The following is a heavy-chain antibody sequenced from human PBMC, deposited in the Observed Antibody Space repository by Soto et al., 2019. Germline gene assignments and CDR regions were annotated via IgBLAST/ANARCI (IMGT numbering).Heavy chain of an antibody. CDR3: VKDRWVDY. Sequence: EVQLVESGGGLVQPGGSLRLSCSVSGFTFSSYAMHWVRQAPGKGLEYVSSISSNGGSTYYADSVKGRFTISRDNSKNTLNLQMSSLTTEDAAVYYCVKDRWVDYWGQGTLVTVSS. J-gene: IGHJ4*02. D-gene: IGHD6-13*01. CDR2: ISSNGGST. V-gene: IGHV3-64D*06. CDR1: GFTFSSYA.